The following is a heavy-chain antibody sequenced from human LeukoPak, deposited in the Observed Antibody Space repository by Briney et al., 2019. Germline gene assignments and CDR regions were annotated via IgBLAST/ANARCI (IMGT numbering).Heavy chain of an antibody. CDR2: INHSGST. V-gene: IGHV4-34*01. D-gene: IGHD6-19*01. Sequence: PSETLSLTCAVYGGSFSGYYWSWIRQPPGKGLEWIGEINHSGSTDYNPSLKSRVTISVDTSKNQFSLKLSSVTAADTAVYYCARRRQWRPTLPHRGMDVWGQGTTVTVSS. CDR1: GGSFSGYY. CDR3: ARRRQWRPTLPHRGMDV. J-gene: IGHJ6*02.